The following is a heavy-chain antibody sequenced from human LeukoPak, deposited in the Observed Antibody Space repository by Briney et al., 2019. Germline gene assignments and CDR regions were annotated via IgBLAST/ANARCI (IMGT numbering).Heavy chain of an antibody. CDR1: GGYISSYY. CDR3: ARDGWGSGSYYMRGNWFDP. Sequence: SGTLSLTCTVSGGYISSYYWSWIRQPPGKGLEWIGEINHSGSTNYNPSLKSRVTISVDTSKNQFSLKLSSVTAADTAVYYCARDGWGSGSYYMRGNWFDPWGQGTLVTVSS. V-gene: IGHV4-34*01. D-gene: IGHD3-10*01. CDR2: INHSGST. J-gene: IGHJ5*02.